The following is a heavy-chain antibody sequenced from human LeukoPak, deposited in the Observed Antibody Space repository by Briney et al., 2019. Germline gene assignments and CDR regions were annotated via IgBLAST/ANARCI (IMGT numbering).Heavy chain of an antibody. Sequence: APVKVSCKASGYTFSNYGITWVRQVPGQGLECMGWISGYNGNTNYEREFHGRVTMTIDKSTTTAYMELSSLASDDTGVYYCARQSVVLSRSPDDAFDIWGQGTRVIVSS. J-gene: IGHJ3*02. V-gene: IGHV1-18*04. CDR2: ISGYNGNT. CDR3: ARQSVVLSRSPDDAFDI. CDR1: GYTFSNYG. D-gene: IGHD2-21*01.